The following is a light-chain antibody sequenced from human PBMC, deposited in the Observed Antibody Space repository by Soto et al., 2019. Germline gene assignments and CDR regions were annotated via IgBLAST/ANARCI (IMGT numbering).Light chain of an antibody. V-gene: IGKV3-15*01. J-gene: IGKJ1*01. CDR1: QSVISH. CDR3: QQYNDWRT. CDR2: ATS. Sequence: ETVLTQSPATLSVSPGARVTLSCRASQSVISHLAFYQQKPGQAPRLLIYATSTRAAGIPARFSGSGSGTEFTLTISILQSEDFAVYYCQQYNDWRTFGQGTKVDI.